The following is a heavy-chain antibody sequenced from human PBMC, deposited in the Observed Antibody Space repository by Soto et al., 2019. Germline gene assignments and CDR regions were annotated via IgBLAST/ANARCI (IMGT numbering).Heavy chain of an antibody. Sequence: EVQLLESGGGLVQPGGSLRLSCAASGFTFSSYAMSWVRQAPGKGLEWVSAISGSGGSTYYADSVKGRFTISRDNSKNTLYLQMNSLRAEDTAVYYCALGELLEWLFRGANYYYYGMDVW. D-gene: IGHD3-3*01. CDR1: GFTFSSYA. V-gene: IGHV3-23*01. CDR2: ISGSGGST. J-gene: IGHJ6*01. CDR3: ALGELLEWLFRGANYYYYGMDV.